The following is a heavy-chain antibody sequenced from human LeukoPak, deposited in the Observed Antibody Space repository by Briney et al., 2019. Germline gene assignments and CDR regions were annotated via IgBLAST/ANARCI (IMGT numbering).Heavy chain of an antibody. J-gene: IGHJ4*02. V-gene: IGHV3-9*01. D-gene: IGHD6-13*01. CDR2: ITWNSGHI. Sequence: GGSLRLSRVPPGFSLDVYAMHWVRQIPGKGLEWVSGITWNSGHIGYAESVKGRFTISRENAKSSLYLHMDSLRPEDTAFYYCAKNLTSSGWSHFDSWGQGTLVTVSS. CDR1: GFSLDVYA. CDR3: AKNLTSSGWSHFDS.